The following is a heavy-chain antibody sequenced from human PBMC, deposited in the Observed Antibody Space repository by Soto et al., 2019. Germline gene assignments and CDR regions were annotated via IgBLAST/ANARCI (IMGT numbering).Heavy chain of an antibody. V-gene: IGHV1-18*01. D-gene: IGHD3-22*01. Sequence: QVQLVQSGAEVKKPGASVKVSCKASGYTFTSYGISWVRQAPGQGLEWMGWISAYNGNTNSAQKLQGRVTMTTDTSTRPAYMELRSLRSDDTAVYYCARDRIEYYYDSSGYYYSGYWGQGTLVTVSS. CDR3: ARDRIEYYYDSSGYYYSGY. CDR1: GYTFTSYG. J-gene: IGHJ4*02. CDR2: ISAYNGNT.